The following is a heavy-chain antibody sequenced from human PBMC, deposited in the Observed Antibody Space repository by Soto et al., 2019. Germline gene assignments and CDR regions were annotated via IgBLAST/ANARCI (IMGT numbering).Heavy chain of an antibody. CDR3: ARGGVWFGELSSGMDV. D-gene: IGHD3-10*01. CDR1: GGSISSGGYY. CDR2: IYYSGST. V-gene: IGHV4-31*03. J-gene: IGHJ6*02. Sequence: SSETLSLTCTVSGGSISSGGYYWSWIRQHPGKGLEWIGYIYYSGSTYYNPSLKSRVTISVDTSKNQFSLKLSSVTAADTAVYYCARGGVWFGELSSGMDVWGQGTTVTVSS.